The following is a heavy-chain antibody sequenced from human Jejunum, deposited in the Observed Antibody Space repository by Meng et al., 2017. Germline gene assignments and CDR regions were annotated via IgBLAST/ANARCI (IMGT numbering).Heavy chain of an antibody. D-gene: IGHD1-26*01. CDR2: IYTSGST. J-gene: IGHJ5*02. CDR3: ARGHPRMSGSYGWFDP. CDR1: GDSISGYY. Sequence: QGQLQGAGPGLVKPSETLSLTCTVSGDSISGYYWSWIRQPAGKGLEWIGRIYTSGSTNYNPSLKSRVTMSVDTSKNQFSLKLNSVTAADTAVYYCARGHPRMSGSYGWFDPWGQGTLVTVSS. V-gene: IGHV4-4*07.